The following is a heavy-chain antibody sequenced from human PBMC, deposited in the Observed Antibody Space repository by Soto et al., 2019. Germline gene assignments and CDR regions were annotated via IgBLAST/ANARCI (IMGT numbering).Heavy chain of an antibody. CDR2: IYYSGST. V-gene: IGHV4-39*01. Sequence: PSETLSLTCTVSGGSISSSSYYWGWIRQPPGKGLEWIGSIYYSGSTYYNPSLKSRVTISVDTSKNQFSLKLSSVTAADTAVYYCARPYGSGSRYYFDYWGQGTLVTV. CDR3: ARPYGSGSRYYFDY. D-gene: IGHD3-10*01. J-gene: IGHJ4*02. CDR1: GGSISSSSYY.